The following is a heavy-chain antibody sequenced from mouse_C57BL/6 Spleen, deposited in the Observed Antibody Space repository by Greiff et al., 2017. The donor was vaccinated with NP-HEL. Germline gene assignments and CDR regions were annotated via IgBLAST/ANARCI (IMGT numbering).Heavy chain of an antibody. Sequence: VQLQQSGPVLVKPGASVKMSCKASGYTFTDYYMNWVKQSHGKSLEWIGVINPYNGGTSYNQKFKGKATLTVDKSSSAAYMEINSLTSEDSAVYYCAGRFDDLKGGFAYWGQGTLVTVSA. CDR2: INPYNGGT. CDR3: AGRFDDLKGGFAY. J-gene: IGHJ3*01. CDR1: GYTFTDYY. V-gene: IGHV1-19*01.